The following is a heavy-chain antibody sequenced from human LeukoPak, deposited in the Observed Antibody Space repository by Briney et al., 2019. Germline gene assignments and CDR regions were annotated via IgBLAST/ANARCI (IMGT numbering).Heavy chain of an antibody. V-gene: IGHV1-69*06. CDR1: GGTFSSYA. CDR2: IIPIFGTA. CDR3: ARDWGMCGVICIAAAGEFDY. Sequence: SVKVSCKASGGTFSSYAISWVRQAPGQGLEWMGGIIPIFGTANYAQKFQGRVTITADKSTSTAYMELSSLRSDDTAVYYCARDWGMCGVICIAAAGEFDYWGQGTLVTVSS. D-gene: IGHD6-13*01. J-gene: IGHJ4*02.